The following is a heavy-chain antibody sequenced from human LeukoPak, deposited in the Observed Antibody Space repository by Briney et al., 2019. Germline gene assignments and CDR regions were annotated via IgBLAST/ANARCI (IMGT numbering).Heavy chain of an antibody. Sequence: GGSLRLSCSASGFTFSGYAMHWVRQAPGKGLEYVSTINTNGDVTYYADAVKGRFTISRDNSKSTLYLQMSSLRAEDTAVYYCAKVLWFGTYNSYGLEYWGQGTLVTVSS. D-gene: IGHD3-10*01. J-gene: IGHJ4*02. V-gene: IGHV3-64D*06. CDR3: AKVLWFGTYNSYGLEY. CDR1: GFTFSGYA. CDR2: INTNGDVT.